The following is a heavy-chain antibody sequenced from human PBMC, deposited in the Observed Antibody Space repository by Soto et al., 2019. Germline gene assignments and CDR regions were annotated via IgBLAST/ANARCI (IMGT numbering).Heavy chain of an antibody. V-gene: IGHV3-64*01. D-gene: IGHD4-17*01. CDR3: ARDGKLSYGDYDYYYYMDV. CDR1: GFTFSSYA. Sequence: GGSLRLSCAASGFTFSSYAMHWVRQAPGKGLEYVSAISSNGGSTYYANSLKGRFTISRENSKNTPYLQMGSLRAEDMAVYYCARDGKLSYGDYDYYYYMDVWGKGTTVTVSS. CDR2: ISSNGGST. J-gene: IGHJ6*03.